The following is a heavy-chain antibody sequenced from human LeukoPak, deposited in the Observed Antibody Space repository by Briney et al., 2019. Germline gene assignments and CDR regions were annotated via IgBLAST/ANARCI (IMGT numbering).Heavy chain of an antibody. J-gene: IGHJ4*02. CDR3: TRDPQYYDT. CDR1: GFNFGDCV. Sequence: GGSLRLSCTGSGFNFGDCVMTWLRQAPGKGLEWVGFIRGKAYGGTTEYAASVKGRFIMSRDDPKSIAYLQINSLKTEDTAVYYCTRDPQYYDTWGQGTLVTVSS. CDR2: IRGKAYGGTT. D-gene: IGHD3-22*01. V-gene: IGHV3-49*03.